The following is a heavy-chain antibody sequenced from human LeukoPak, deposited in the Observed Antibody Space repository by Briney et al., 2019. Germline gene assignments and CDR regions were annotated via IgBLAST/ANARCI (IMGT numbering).Heavy chain of an antibody. CDR2: ISSSGSTI. J-gene: IGHJ4*02. CDR3: ARDCSGGSCYPDH. V-gene: IGHV3-11*04. Sequence: GGSLRLSCAASGFTFSDYYMSWIRQAPGKGLEWVSYISSSGSTIYYADTVKGRFTISRDNAKNSLYLQVNSLRAEDTAVYYCARDCSGGSCYPDHWGQGTLVTVSS. CDR1: GFTFSDYY. D-gene: IGHD2-15*01.